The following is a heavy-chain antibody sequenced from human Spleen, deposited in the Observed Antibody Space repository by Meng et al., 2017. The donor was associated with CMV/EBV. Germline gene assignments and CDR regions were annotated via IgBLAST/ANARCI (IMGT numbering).Heavy chain of an antibody. Sequence: GSLRLSCTVSGGSISSSSYYWGWIRQPPGKGLEWIGSIYYSGSTYYNPSLKSRVTISVDTSKNQFSLKVSSVTAADTAVYYCARLNKRGFPDYWGQGTLVTVSS. D-gene: IGHD3-22*01. CDR2: IYYSGST. V-gene: IGHV4-39*07. J-gene: IGHJ4*02. CDR3: ARLNKRGFPDY. CDR1: GGSISSSSYY.